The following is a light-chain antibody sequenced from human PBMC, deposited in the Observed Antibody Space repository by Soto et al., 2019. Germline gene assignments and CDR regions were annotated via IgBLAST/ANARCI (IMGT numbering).Light chain of an antibody. J-gene: IGLJ1*01. CDR1: SSNIGAGYD. Sequence: QSVLTQPPSVSSAPGHSGSISNTGSSSNIGAGYDVHWYQQLPGTAPKLLIYGNSNRPSGVPDRFSGSKSGTSASLAITGLQAEDEADYYCQSYDSSLSGSNVFGTGTKVTVL. V-gene: IGLV1-40*01. CDR2: GNS. CDR3: QSYDSSLSGSNV.